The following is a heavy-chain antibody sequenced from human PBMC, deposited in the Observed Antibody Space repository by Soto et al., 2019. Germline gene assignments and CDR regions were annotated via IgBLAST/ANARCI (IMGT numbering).Heavy chain of an antibody. CDR2: INPSGGST. CDR1: GYTFTSYY. V-gene: IGHV1-46*03. Sequence: ASVKVSCKASGYTFTSYYMHWVRQAPGQGLEWMGIINPSGGSTSYAQKFQGRVTMTRDTSTSTVYMELSSLRSEDTAVYYCARAQERGSGSYGTTLDMDVWGKGTKVTVSS. CDR3: ARAQERGSGSYGTTLDMDV. J-gene: IGHJ6*03. D-gene: IGHD3-10*01.